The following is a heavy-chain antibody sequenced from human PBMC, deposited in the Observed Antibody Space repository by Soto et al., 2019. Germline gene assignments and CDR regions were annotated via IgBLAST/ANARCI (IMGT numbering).Heavy chain of an antibody. CDR2: IIPIFGTA. D-gene: IGHD4-17*01. CDR3: ARDSIYGDYVPDDY. CDR1: GGTFSSYA. J-gene: IGHJ4*02. Sequence: QVQLVQSGAEVKKPGSSVKVSCKASGGTFSSYAISWVRQAPGQGLEWTGGIIPIFGTANYAQKFQGRVTITADESTSTAYMELSSLRSEDTAVYYCARDSIYGDYVPDDYWGQGTLVTVSS. V-gene: IGHV1-69*01.